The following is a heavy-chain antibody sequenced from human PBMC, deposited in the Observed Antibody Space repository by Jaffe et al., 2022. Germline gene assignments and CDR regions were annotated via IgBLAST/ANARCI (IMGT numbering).Heavy chain of an antibody. CDR2: ISSSSSYI. J-gene: IGHJ1*01. D-gene: IGHD6-19*01. CDR1: GFTFSSYS. V-gene: IGHV3-21*01. CDR3: ASEEQWLVAGNGTAEYFQH. Sequence: EVQLVESGGGLVKPGGSLRLSCAASGFTFSSYSMNWVRQAPGKGLEWVSSISSSSSYIYYADSVKGRFTISRDNAKNSLYLQMNSLRAEDTAVYYCASEEQWLVAGNGTAEYFQHWGQGTLVTVSS.